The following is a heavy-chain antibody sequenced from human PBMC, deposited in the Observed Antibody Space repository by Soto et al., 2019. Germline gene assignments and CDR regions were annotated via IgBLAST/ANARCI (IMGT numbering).Heavy chain of an antibody. D-gene: IGHD3-3*01. V-gene: IGHV3-13*01. CDR1: GFTFSSYA. CDR2: IGTAGDT. J-gene: IGHJ4*02. Sequence: HPGGSLRLSCAASGFTFSSYAMSWVRQAPGKGLEWVSAIGTAGDTYYPGSVKGRFTISRENAKNSLYLQMNSLRAEDTAVYYCAKYSRFLEWLPIYFDYWGQGTLVTVSS. CDR3: AKYSRFLEWLPIYFDY.